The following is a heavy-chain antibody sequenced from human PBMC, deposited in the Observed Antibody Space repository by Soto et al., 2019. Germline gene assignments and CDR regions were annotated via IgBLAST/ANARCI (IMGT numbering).Heavy chain of an antibody. V-gene: IGHV1-69*13. J-gene: IGHJ4*02. Sequence: SVKVSCKASGGTFSNYGVNWVRQAPGQGLEWMGGIIPIFGTAKYAQKFRGRVTITADDSTRTAYMELSSLRSEDTAVYYCARDGTLYDSSAYYYLYWGQGTLVTVSS. CDR1: GGTFSNYG. D-gene: IGHD3-22*01. CDR3: ARDGTLYDSSAYYYLY. CDR2: IIPIFGTA.